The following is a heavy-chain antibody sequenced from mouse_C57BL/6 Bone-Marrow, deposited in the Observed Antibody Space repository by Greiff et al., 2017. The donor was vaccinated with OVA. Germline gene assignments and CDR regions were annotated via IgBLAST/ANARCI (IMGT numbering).Heavy chain of an antibody. D-gene: IGHD2-5*01. CDR3: ARRLYSKGYYAMDY. Sequence: SGPELVKPGASVKMSCKASGYTFTDYNMHWVKQSHGKSLEWIGYINPNNGGTSYNQKFKGKATLTVNKSSSTAYMELRSLTSEDSAVYYCARRLYSKGYYAMDYWGQGTSVTVSS. CDR2: INPNNGGT. CDR1: GYTFTDYN. V-gene: IGHV1-22*01. J-gene: IGHJ4*01.